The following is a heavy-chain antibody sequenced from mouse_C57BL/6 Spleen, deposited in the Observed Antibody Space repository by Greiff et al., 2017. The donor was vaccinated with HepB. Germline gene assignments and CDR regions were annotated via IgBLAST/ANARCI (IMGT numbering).Heavy chain of an antibody. J-gene: IGHJ2*01. Sequence: QVQLQQPGAELVKPGASVRLSCKASGYTFTSYWMQWVKQRPGQGLEWIGEIDPSDSYTNYNQKFKGKATLTVDTASSTAYMQLSSLTSEDSAVYYCARDEGSDDWGQGTTLTVSS. V-gene: IGHV1-50*01. CDR1: GYTFTSYW. CDR3: ARDEGSDD. CDR2: IDPSDSYT.